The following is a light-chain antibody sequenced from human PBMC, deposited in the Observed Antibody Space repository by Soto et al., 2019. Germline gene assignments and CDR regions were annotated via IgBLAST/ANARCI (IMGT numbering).Light chain of an antibody. CDR2: GAS. Sequence: EIVMTQSPGTLSVSPGERVTFSCRASQSVSSNLAWYQQKPGQTPRLLIYGASTRATGIPDRFSGSGSGTDFTLTISFLQSEDFAVYYCQQYYSWPLITFGPGTRLEIK. CDR3: QQYYSWPLIT. J-gene: IGKJ5*01. CDR1: QSVSSN. V-gene: IGKV3-15*01.